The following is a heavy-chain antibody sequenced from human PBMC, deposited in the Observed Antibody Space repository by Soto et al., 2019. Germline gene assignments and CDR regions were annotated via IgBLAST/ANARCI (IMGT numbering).Heavy chain of an antibody. D-gene: IGHD7-27*01. CDR3: ARSSLGV. CDR1: GYTFTTYD. Sequence: QVQLVQSGAEVKKPGASVKVSCKASGYTFTTYDINWLRQATGQGLEWMGWMNPNSGNTGYAQEFQGRVTMTRDTSISTAYMQLSGLRFEDTAKYYCARSSLGVWGQGTTVTVSS. V-gene: IGHV1-8*01. J-gene: IGHJ6*02. CDR2: MNPNSGNT.